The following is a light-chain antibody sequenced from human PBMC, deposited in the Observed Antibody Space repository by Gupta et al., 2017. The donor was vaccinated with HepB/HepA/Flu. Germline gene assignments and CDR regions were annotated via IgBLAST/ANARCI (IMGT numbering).Light chain of an antibody. Sequence: QSALPHPASVSASPGQSLTISCTGTSSDVGAYNYVSWYQQHPGKVPKLIIYDVNNRPSGVSNRFSGSKSGNTASLTISGLQAEDEADYYCSSYTTSYSLVFGGGTKLTV. CDR2: DVN. J-gene: IGLJ2*01. V-gene: IGLV2-14*01. CDR1: SSDVGAYNY. CDR3: SSYTTSYSLV.